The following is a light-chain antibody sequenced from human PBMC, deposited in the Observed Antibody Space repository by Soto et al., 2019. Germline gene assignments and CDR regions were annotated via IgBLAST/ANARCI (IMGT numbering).Light chain of an antibody. V-gene: IGKV3D-15*01. J-gene: IGKJ5*01. CDR1: QSVSSN. Sequence: EIVITQSPATPSVSPGERATLSCRASQSVSSNLAWYQQKSDQAPRLLIYGAFTRATGIPARFSGSGSGTEFTLTISSLQSEDFAVYYCQQYNSWFSITFGQGTRLEIK. CDR2: GAF. CDR3: QQYNSWFSIT.